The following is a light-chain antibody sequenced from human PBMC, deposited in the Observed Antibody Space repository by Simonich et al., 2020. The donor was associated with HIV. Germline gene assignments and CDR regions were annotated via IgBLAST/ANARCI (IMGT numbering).Light chain of an antibody. Sequence: DIVMTQSPDSLAVSLGERATINCKSSRSVLYSSNNKNYLAWYQQKPGQPPKLLIYWAAPRESGVPDRFSGSGSGPDFTLTISSLQAEDVAVYYCQQYYSTPTFGQGTKVEIK. CDR2: WAA. J-gene: IGKJ1*01. CDR3: QQYYSTPT. V-gene: IGKV4-1*01. CDR1: RSVLYSSNNKNY.